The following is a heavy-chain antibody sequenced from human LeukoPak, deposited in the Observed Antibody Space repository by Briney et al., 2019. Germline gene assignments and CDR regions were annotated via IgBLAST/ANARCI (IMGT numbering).Heavy chain of an antibody. J-gene: IGHJ4*02. Sequence: SETLSLACAVYGGSFTDYHWSWIRQPPGKGPEFIGEIDRRGSTSYNPSLKSRVAISVDTSKNQFSLQLNSVTPEDTAVYYCARAPGQWLAYFDYWGQGTLVTVSS. CDR3: ARAPGQWLAYFDY. D-gene: IGHD6-19*01. CDR2: IDRRGST. V-gene: IGHV4-34*01. CDR1: GGSFTDYH.